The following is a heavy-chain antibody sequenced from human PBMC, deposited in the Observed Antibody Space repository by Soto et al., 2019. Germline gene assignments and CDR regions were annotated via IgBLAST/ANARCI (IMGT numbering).Heavy chain of an antibody. V-gene: IGHV1-8*01. Sequence: ASVKVSCKASGYTFTSYDINWVRQATGQGLEWMGWMNPNSGNTGYAQKFQGRVTMTRNTSISTAYMELSSLRSEDTAVYYCTTDSYSTMIEVRFDYWGHGTLVTVFS. J-gene: IGHJ4*01. CDR1: GYTFTSYD. CDR2: MNPNSGNT. D-gene: IGHD3-22*01. CDR3: TTDSYSTMIEVRFDY.